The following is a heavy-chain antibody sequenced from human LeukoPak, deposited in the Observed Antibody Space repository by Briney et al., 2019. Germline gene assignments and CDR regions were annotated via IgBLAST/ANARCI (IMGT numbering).Heavy chain of an antibody. Sequence: KPSETLSLTCTVSTGSISSYYWSWFRQPPGKGLEWIGYIHYSGSTNYNPSLRSRVTISVDKSKNQFSLRLNSVTAADTAVYYCASSEWNYAPWGQGTLVTVSS. V-gene: IGHV4-59*08. CDR3: ASSEWNYAP. CDR1: TGSISSYY. D-gene: IGHD1-7*01. J-gene: IGHJ5*02. CDR2: IHYSGST.